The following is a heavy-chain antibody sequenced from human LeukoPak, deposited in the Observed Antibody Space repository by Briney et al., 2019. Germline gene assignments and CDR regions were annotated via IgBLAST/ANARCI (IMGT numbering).Heavy chain of an antibody. J-gene: IGHJ4*02. V-gene: IGHV5-10-1*01. Sequence: SGESLKISCKGSGYSFTSYWISWVRPMPGKGWEGRGRFDPSDSYTNYSPSFQGHVTISADKSISTAYLQWSSLKASDTAMYYCANTPKGYSSGWYTYWGQGTLVTVSS. D-gene: IGHD6-19*01. CDR2: FDPSDSYT. CDR3: ANTPKGYSSGWYTY. CDR1: GYSFTSYW.